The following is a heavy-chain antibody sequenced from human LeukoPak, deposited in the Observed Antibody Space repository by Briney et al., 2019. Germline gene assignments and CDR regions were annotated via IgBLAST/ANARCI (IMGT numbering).Heavy chain of an antibody. CDR2: IYYSGST. J-gene: IGHJ3*02. D-gene: IGHD3-10*01. CDR1: GGSTSSYY. CDR3: ARDRSFDAFDI. V-gene: IGHV4-59*01. Sequence: PSETLSLTCTVSGGSTSSYYWSWIRQPPGPGLEWIGYIYYSGSTNYNPSLKSRVTISVDTSKNQFSLKLSSVTAADTAVYYCARDRSFDAFDIWGQGTMVTVSS.